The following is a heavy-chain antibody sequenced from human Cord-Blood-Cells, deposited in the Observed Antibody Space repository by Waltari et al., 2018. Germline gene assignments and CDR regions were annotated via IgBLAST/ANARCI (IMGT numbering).Heavy chain of an antibody. D-gene: IGHD2-21*02. CDR3: AKDLSYCGGDCYSYYYYGMDV. V-gene: IGHV3-30*18. CDR2: ISYDGSNK. CDR1: GFTFSSYG. J-gene: IGHJ6*02. Sequence: QVQLVESGGGVVQPGRSLRLSCAASGFTFSSYGMPWVRQAPGKGLEWVAVISYDGSNKYYADSVKGRFTISRDNSKNTLYLQMNSLRAEDTAVYYCAKDLSYCGGDCYSYYYYGMDVWGQGTTVTVSS.